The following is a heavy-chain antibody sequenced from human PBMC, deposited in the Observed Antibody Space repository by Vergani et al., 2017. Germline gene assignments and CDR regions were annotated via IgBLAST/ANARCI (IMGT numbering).Heavy chain of an antibody. CDR2: ISWNSGSI. CDR3: AKDIGLVPYDAFDI. Sequence: EVQLVESGGGLVQPGRSLRLSCAASGFTFDDYAMHWVRQAPGKGLEWVSGISWNSGSIGYADSVKGRFTISRDNAKNSLYLQMNRLRAEDTALYYCAKDIGLVPYDAFDIWGQGTMVTVSS. CDR1: GFTFDDYA. D-gene: IGHD6-19*01. V-gene: IGHV3-9*01. J-gene: IGHJ3*02.